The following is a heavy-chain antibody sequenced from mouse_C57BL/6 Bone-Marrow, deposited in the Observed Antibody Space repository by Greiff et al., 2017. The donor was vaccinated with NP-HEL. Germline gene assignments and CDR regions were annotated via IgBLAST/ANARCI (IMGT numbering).Heavy chain of an antibody. Sequence: QVQLQQSGAELARPGASVKLSCKASGYTFTSYGISWVKQRTGQGLEWIGEIYPRSGNTYYNEKFKGKATLTADKSSSTAYMELRSLTSEDSAVYFGASGPTGVDYWGQGTTLTVSS. D-gene: IGHD4-1*01. CDR3: ASGPTGVDY. CDR2: IYPRSGNT. J-gene: IGHJ2*01. CDR1: GYTFTSYG. V-gene: IGHV1-81*01.